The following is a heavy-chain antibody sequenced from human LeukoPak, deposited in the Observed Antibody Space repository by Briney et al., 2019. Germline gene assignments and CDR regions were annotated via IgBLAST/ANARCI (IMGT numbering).Heavy chain of an antibody. CDR3: ARVGSSWDILDY. J-gene: IGHJ4*02. Sequence: GGSLRLSCAASGFTFSNAWMSWVRQAPGKGLEWVANIKEDETEIRYLDSVKGRFTISRDNAKNSLYLQMDSLRAKDTAVYYCARVGSSWDILDYWGQGTLVTVSS. CDR1: GFTFSNAW. CDR2: IKEDETEI. D-gene: IGHD6-13*01. V-gene: IGHV3-7*01.